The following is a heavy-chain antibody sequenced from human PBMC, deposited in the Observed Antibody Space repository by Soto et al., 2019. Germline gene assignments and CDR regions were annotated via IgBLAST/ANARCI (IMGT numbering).Heavy chain of an antibody. Sequence: QVQLVQSGAEVKKPGSSVKVSCKTSGGTFSTSSIVWVRQAPGEGLEWMGGIIPIFGTANYAQKFQDRVTITADKSTKTAFMELSSLKSEDTAMYYCASASGNNYGVGTNYYFDYWGQGTLVTVSS. CDR2: IIPIFGTA. V-gene: IGHV1-69*06. CDR1: GGTFSTSS. CDR3: ASASGNNYGVGTNYYFDY. D-gene: IGHD1-26*01. J-gene: IGHJ4*02.